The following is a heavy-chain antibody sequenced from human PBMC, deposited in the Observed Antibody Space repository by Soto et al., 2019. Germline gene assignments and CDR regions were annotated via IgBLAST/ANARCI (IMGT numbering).Heavy chain of an antibody. CDR3: AKGSGWYYDSSGYYPLNY. V-gene: IGHV3-23*01. J-gene: IGHJ4*02. CDR2: ILGSGGT. D-gene: IGHD3-22*01. Sequence: GWSLRLSCAASGFTFSKYAMMWVRQAPGKGLEWVSGILGSGGTYYADSVKGRFTISRDNSKNTLYLQMNSLRAEDTAVYYCAKGSGWYYDSSGYYPLNYWGQGTLVTVS. CDR1: GFTFSKYA.